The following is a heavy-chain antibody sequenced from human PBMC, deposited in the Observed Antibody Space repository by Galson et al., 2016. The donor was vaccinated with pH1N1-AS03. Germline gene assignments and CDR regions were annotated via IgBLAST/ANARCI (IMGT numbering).Heavy chain of an antibody. CDR3: ASEALPDYDHSSGPIDC. J-gene: IGHJ4*02. D-gene: IGHD3-22*01. CDR1: GFSFSASW. CDR2: IRQDGSEK. Sequence: SLRLSCAASGFSFSASWMSWVRQAPGKGLEWVANIRQDGSEKYYADSVKGRFTISRDNSKNTLYLQTNSLKAEDTAVSYCASEALPDYDHSSGPIDCWGQGTLVTVSS. V-gene: IGHV3-7*01.